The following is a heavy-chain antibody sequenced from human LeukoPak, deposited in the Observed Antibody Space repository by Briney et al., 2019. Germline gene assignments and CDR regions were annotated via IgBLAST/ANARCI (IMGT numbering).Heavy chain of an antibody. Sequence: SVKVSCKAFGGTFNSFSINWVPQAPGQGLEWMGGIIPVFGTPNYAQKLQGRLTITTDESTSTGYMELSSLTSEDTAVYYCARDRLPQWTQRKYYYYYYMDVWGKGTTVTVSS. CDR3: ARDRLPQWTQRKYYYYYYMDV. CDR1: GGTFNSFS. V-gene: IGHV1-69*05. J-gene: IGHJ6*03. CDR2: IIPVFGTP. D-gene: IGHD6-19*01.